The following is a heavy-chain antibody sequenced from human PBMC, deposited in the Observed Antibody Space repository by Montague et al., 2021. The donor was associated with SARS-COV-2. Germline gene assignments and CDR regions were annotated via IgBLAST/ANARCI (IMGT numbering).Heavy chain of an antibody. Sequence: SETLSLTCAVHGGSFSTYSWNWIRQPPGKGLEWIGEIHHGGSTNYNPSLKSRVTISADTSKNQFSLKLTSVAAADTAVYYCARLGDGVVPSPILGVGPYYSYYYMDVWVNGTAVAVSS. V-gene: IGHV4-34*01. CDR3: ARLGDGVVPSPILGVGPYYSYYYMDV. CDR2: IHHGGST. CDR1: GGSFSTYS. J-gene: IGHJ6*03. D-gene: IGHD3-10*01.